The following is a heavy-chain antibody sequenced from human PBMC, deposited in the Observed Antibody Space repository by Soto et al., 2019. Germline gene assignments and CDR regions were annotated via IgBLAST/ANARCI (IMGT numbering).Heavy chain of an antibody. CDR1: GFTFSSYG. D-gene: IGHD1-26*01. CDR2: ISGSGGST. V-gene: IGHV3-23*01. Sequence: EVQLLESGGGLVQPGGSLRLSCAAAGFTFSSYGMSWVRQAPGKGLEWVSGISGSGGSTYYADSVKGRFTISRDNSKNTLYLEMNGLSAEDTAVYYCATVSGGSQARFDFWGQGTLVTVSS. J-gene: IGHJ4*02. CDR3: ATVSGGSQARFDF.